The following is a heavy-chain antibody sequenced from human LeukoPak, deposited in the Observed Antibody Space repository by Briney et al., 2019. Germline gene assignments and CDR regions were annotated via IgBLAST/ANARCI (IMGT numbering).Heavy chain of an antibody. V-gene: IGHV1-69*13. D-gene: IGHD4-17*01. CDR2: IIPIFGTA. Sequence: GASVRVSCKASGGTFSSYAISWVRQAPGQGLERMGGIIPIFGTANYAQKFQGRVTITADESTSTAYMELSSLRSEDTAVYYCARDYGDYGDWYFDLWGRGTLVTVSS. CDR1: GGTFSSYA. J-gene: IGHJ2*01. CDR3: ARDYGDYGDWYFDL.